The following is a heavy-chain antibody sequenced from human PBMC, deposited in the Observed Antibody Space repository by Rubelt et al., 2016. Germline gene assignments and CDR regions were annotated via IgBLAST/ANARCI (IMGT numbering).Heavy chain of an antibody. J-gene: IGHJ5*02. V-gene: IGHV1-3*01. Sequence: QVQLVQSGAAVKKPGASVKVSCKASGYTFTSYAMHWVRQAPGQRLEWMGWINAGNCNTKYSQKFQGRVTITRDTAASTAYMELSSLRSEDTAVYYCARGLGLGYSSSWFNWFDPWGQGTLVTVSS. D-gene: IGHD6-13*01. CDR3: ARGLGLGYSSSWFNWFDP. CDR1: GYTFTSYA. CDR2: INAGNCNT.